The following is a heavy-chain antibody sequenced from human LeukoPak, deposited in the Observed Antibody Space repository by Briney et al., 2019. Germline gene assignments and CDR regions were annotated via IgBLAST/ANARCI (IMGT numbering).Heavy chain of an antibody. J-gene: IGHJ5*02. CDR3: ARDLQIVTTDMLGGFFDP. V-gene: IGHV1-46*01. CDR1: VYTFTSYY. D-gene: IGHD3-10*02. Sequence: ASVKVSCKVSVYTFTSYYVHWVRQAPGHGLEWMGIINPSGGSTSYAEKFQGRVTMTRDTSTSTVYMELSSLRSEDTAVYYCARDLQIVTTDMLGGFFDPWGQGTLVTVSS. CDR2: INPSGGST.